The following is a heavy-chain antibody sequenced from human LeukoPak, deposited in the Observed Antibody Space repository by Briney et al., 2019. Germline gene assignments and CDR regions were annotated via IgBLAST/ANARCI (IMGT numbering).Heavy chain of an antibody. V-gene: IGHV4-4*09. D-gene: IGHD6-19*01. Sequence: KTSETLSLTCTVSGGSISSNFWSWIRQAPGKRLEWIGYIFSTGSNKYNPSYNPSLKSRVTISADTSKNQFSLKLSSVTAADAAVYYCARDRPGIAVAGDAFDIWGRGTMVIVSS. CDR1: GGSISSNF. J-gene: IGHJ3*02. CDR3: ARDRPGIAVAGDAFDI. CDR2: IFSTGSN.